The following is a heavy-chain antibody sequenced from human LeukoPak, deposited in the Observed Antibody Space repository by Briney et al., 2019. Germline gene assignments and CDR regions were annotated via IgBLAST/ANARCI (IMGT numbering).Heavy chain of an antibody. J-gene: IGHJ3*02. CDR2: VSGSGSES. V-gene: IGHV3-23*01. Sequence: GESLRLSCAASGFTFRSSGMSWVRQAPGKGLEWVSTVSGSGSESFYAASVKGRFTISRDNSKNMLYLQMSSLRADDTAIYYCANALGTSMVTFHMWGQGTMVTVSS. CDR3: ANALGTSMVTFHM. CDR1: GFTFRSSG. D-gene: IGHD3-10*01.